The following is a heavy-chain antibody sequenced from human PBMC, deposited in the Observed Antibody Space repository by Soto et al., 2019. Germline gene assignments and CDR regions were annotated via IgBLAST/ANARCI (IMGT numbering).Heavy chain of an antibody. V-gene: IGHV3-9*01. CDR2: ISWNSGSI. CDR1: GFTFDDYA. Sequence: GGSLRLSCAASGFTFDDYAMHWVRQAPGKGLEWVSGISWNSGSIGYADSVKGRFTISRDNAKNSLYLQMNSLRAEDTALYYCAKDMEGTVYSSGWYDYWGQGPLVTVSS. D-gene: IGHD6-19*01. CDR3: AKDMEGTVYSSGWYDY. J-gene: IGHJ4*02.